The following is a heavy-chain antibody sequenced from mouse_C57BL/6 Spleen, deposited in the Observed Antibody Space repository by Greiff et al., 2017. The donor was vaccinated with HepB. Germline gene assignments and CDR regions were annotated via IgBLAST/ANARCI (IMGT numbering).Heavy chain of an antibody. D-gene: IGHD2-2*01. V-gene: IGHV3-6*01. J-gene: IGHJ3*01. Sequence: EVQLQQSGPGLVKPSQSLSLTCSVTGYSITSGYYWNWIRQFPGNKLEWMGYISYDGSNNYNPSLKNRISITRDTSKNQFFLKLNSVTTEDTATYYCARGGYYGYDVWFAYWGQGTLVTVSA. CDR1: GYSITSGYY. CDR2: ISYDGSN. CDR3: ARGGYYGYDVWFAY.